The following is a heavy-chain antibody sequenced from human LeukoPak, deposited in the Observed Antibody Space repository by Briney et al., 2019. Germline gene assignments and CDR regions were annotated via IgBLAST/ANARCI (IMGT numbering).Heavy chain of an antibody. CDR3: ARDGYCTGGSCYADY. V-gene: IGHV3-7*03. J-gene: IGHJ4*02. CDR2: IKQNGYEK. Sequence: GGSLRLSCGASGFTFGSYWMSWVRQAPGKGLEWVASIKQNGYEKYYVDSVKGRSIISRDNAKHSLYVRMNRLRAEDTAIYYCARDGYCTGGSCYADYWGPGTLVTVSS. CDR1: GFTFGSYW. D-gene: IGHD2-15*01.